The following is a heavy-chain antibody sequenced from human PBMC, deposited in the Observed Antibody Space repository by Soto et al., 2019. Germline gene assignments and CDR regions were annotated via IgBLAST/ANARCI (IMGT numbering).Heavy chain of an antibody. Sequence: QLQLQESGPGLVKPSETLSLTCTVSGGSISSSSYYCGWIRQPPGKGLEWIGSIYYSGSTYYNPSLKSRVTTSVDTSKNQFSPTLSSVTAADTAVYYCARHLTHQLVAFAYWGQGTLVTVSS. CDR1: GGSISSSSYY. D-gene: IGHD6-6*01. V-gene: IGHV4-39*01. CDR2: IYYSGST. CDR3: ARHLTHQLVAFAY. J-gene: IGHJ4*02.